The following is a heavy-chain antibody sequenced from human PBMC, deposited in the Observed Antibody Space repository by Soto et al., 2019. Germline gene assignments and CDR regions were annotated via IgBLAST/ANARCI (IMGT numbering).Heavy chain of an antibody. Sequence: PSETLSLTCTVSGGSISSYYWSWIRQPPGKGLEWIGYIYYSGSTNYNPSLKSRVTISVDTSKNQFSLKLSSVTAADTAVYYCARHSYYGARDAFDIWGQGTMVTV. CDR3: ARHSYYGARDAFDI. CDR2: IYYSGST. V-gene: IGHV4-59*08. CDR1: GGSISSYY. J-gene: IGHJ3*02. D-gene: IGHD1-26*01.